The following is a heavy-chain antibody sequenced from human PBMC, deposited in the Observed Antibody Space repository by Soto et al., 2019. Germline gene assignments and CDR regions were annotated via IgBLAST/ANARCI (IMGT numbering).Heavy chain of an antibody. CDR3: ARVGDCGGDCYIMDV. J-gene: IGHJ6*02. V-gene: IGHV3-33*01. D-gene: IGHD2-21*01. CDR2: IWYDGSNK. Sequence: QVQLVESGGGVVQPGRSLRLSCAASGFTFSSYGMHWVRQAPGKGLEWVAVIWYDGSNKYYADSVKGRFTISRDNSNNTLYLQMNSLRAEDTAVYYCARVGDCGGDCYIMDVWGQGTTVTVSS. CDR1: GFTFSSYG.